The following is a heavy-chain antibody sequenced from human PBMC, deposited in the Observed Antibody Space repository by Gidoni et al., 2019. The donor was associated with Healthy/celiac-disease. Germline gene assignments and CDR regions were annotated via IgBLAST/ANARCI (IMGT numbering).Heavy chain of an antibody. V-gene: IGHV3-23*01. J-gene: IGHJ5*02. D-gene: IGHD1-26*01. CDR1: GFTFSSYA. Sequence: EVQLLESGGGLVQPGGSLRLSCAASGFTFSSYAMSWVRKAPGKGLGWVSAIGGSGGSTYYADSVKGRFTISRDNSKNTLYLQMNSLRAEDTAVYYCAKDLVYGATEPWFDPWGQGTLVTVSS. CDR3: AKDLVYGATEPWFDP. CDR2: IGGSGGST.